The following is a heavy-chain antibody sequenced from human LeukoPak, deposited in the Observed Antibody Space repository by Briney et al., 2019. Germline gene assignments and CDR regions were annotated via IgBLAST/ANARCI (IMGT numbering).Heavy chain of an antibody. Sequence: GGSLRLSCVASGFTFSNSGMHWVRQAPGKGLEWVAFIRFVENDKYYADSVKGRFTISRDNSKNTLYLQMNSLRAEDTAVYYCARTLIEYSVSSCYFDYWGQGTLVTVSS. J-gene: IGHJ4*02. V-gene: IGHV3-30*02. CDR3: ARTLIEYSVSSCYFDY. CDR2: IRFVENDK. D-gene: IGHD6-6*01. CDR1: GFTFSNSG.